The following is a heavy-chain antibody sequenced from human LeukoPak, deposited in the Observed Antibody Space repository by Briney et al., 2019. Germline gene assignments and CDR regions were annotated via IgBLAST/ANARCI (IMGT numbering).Heavy chain of an antibody. CDR1: GFTFSDYY. V-gene: IGHV3-11*05. CDR2: ISATTGYT. D-gene: IGHD5/OR15-5a*01. Sequence: GGSLRLSCAASGFTFSDYYMSWIRQAPGKGLEWVSYISATTGYTNYADSVKGRFTISRDNAKNSLYLQMNTLRAEDTAVYYCARDPQNSVYTYSDFWGQGTLFTVPS. CDR3: ARDPQNSVYTYSDF. J-gene: IGHJ4*02.